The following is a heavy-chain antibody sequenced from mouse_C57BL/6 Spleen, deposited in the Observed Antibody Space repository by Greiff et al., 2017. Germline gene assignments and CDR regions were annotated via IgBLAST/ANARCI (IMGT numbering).Heavy chain of an antibody. CDR2: INPGSGGT. CDR3: ARSPYGKGFDY. J-gene: IGHJ2*01. Sequence: QVQLKQSGAELVRPGTSVKVSCKASGYAFTNYLIEWVKQRPGQGLEWIGVINPGSGGTNYNEKFKGKATLTADKSSSTAYMQLSSLTSEDSAVYFCARSPYGKGFDYWGQGTTLTVSS. V-gene: IGHV1-54*01. CDR1: GYAFTNYL. D-gene: IGHD2-1*01.